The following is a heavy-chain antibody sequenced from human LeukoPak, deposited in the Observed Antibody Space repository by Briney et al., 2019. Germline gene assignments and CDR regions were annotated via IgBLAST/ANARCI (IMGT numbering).Heavy chain of an antibody. D-gene: IGHD3-9*01. CDR1: GGSISSYY. V-gene: IGHV4-59*01. Sequence: SETLSLTCTVSGGSISSYYWSWIRQPPGKGLEWIGYIYYSGSTNYNPSLKSRVTISVDTSKNQFSLKLSSVTAADTAVYYCARGSYYDILTGYYKYYYYYGMDVWGQGTTVTVSS. J-gene: IGHJ6*02. CDR2: IYYSGST. CDR3: ARGSYYDILTGYYKYYYYYGMDV.